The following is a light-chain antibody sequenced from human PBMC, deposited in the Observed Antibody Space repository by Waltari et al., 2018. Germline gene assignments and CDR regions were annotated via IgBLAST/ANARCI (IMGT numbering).Light chain of an antibody. Sequence: DIQMTHSPSSLSASVGYRSTIPCPANQSISTYLNWYQHKPGKAPKLLIYAASSLQSGVPSRFSGRGSGTDFTLTISSLQPEDFATYYCQQSYSTFTWTFGQGTKVEIK. CDR1: QSISTY. CDR3: QQSYSTFTWT. J-gene: IGKJ1*01. V-gene: IGKV1-39*01. CDR2: AAS.